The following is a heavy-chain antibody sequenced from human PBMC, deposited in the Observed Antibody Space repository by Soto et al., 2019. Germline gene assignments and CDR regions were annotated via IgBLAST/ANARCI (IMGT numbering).Heavy chain of an antibody. J-gene: IGHJ5*02. CDR2: IIPILGIA. V-gene: IGHV1-69*08. CDR1: GGTFSSYT. Sequence: QVQLVQSGAEVKKPGSSVKVSCKASGGTFSSYTISWVRQAPGQGLEWMGRIIPILGIANYAQKFQGRVTITAEKSTSTAYMALSSLRSEDTAVYYCARDRAGYSNHNWFDPWGQGTLVTVSS. CDR3: ARDRAGYSNHNWFDP. D-gene: IGHD4-4*01.